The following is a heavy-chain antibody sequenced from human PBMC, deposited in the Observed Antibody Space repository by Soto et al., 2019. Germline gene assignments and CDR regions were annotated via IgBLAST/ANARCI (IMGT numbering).Heavy chain of an antibody. V-gene: IGHV1-69*01. CDR3: GSGLEEHLVLPDYFAY. CDR1: GXXLSSYA. J-gene: IGHJ4*02. CDR2: IIPIFGTA. D-gene: IGHD6-6*01. Sequence: AXXXXXXKGCGXXLSSYASSWVRQAPGQGQEWMGGIIPIFGTANYAQKFQGRVTITADESTSTAYMELSSLRSEDTAVYYCGSGLEEHLVLPDYFAYSGQGTLVTVSS.